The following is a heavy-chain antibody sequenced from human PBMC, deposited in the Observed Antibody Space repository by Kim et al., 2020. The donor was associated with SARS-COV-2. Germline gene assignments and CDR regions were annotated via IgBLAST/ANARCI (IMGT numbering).Heavy chain of an antibody. Sequence: ASVKVSCKASGYTFTSYAMHWVRQAPGQRLEWMGWINAVNGNTKYSQKFQGRVTITRDTSASTAYMELSSLRSEDTAVYYCAGGGCSSTSCYTLHGMDVWGQGTTVTVSS. CDR3: AGGGCSSTSCYTLHGMDV. D-gene: IGHD2-2*02. CDR2: INAVNGNT. V-gene: IGHV1-3*01. CDR1: GYTFTSYA. J-gene: IGHJ6*02.